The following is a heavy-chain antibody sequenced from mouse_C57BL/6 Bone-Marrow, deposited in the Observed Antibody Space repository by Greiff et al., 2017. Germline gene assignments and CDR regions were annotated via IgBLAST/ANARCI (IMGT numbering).Heavy chain of an antibody. D-gene: IGHD2-5*01. Sequence: VQLKESGTVLARPGASVKMSCKTSGYTFTSYWMHWVKQRPGQGLEWIGAIYPGTSDTNYNQKFKGKAKLTAVTSASTAYMELSSLTNEDSAVYYCTRRGYYSNYEAMDYWGQGTAVTVSS. V-gene: IGHV1-5*01. J-gene: IGHJ4*01. CDR1: GYTFTSYW. CDR2: IYPGTSDT. CDR3: TRRGYYSNYEAMDY.